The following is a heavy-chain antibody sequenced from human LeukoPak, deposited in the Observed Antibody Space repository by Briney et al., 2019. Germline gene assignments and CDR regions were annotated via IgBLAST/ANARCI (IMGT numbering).Heavy chain of an antibody. Sequence: ASVKVSCKASGYTFTSYGISWVRQAPGQGLEWMGWMNPNSGNTGYAQKFQGRVTMTRNTSISTAYMELSSLRSEDTAVYYCARSGDDFWSGYYRLAGSYYFDYWGQGTLVTVSS. CDR1: GYTFTSYG. J-gene: IGHJ4*02. CDR3: ARSGDDFWSGYYRLAGSYYFDY. CDR2: MNPNSGNT. V-gene: IGHV1-8*02. D-gene: IGHD3-3*01.